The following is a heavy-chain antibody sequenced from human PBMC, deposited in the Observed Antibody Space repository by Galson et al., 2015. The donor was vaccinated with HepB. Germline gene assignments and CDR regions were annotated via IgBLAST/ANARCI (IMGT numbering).Heavy chain of an antibody. V-gene: IGHV3-64D*06. CDR3: VKAPFLGDFDL. CDR1: GFTFRSYA. CDR2: ISSNGGST. J-gene: IGHJ2*01. D-gene: IGHD2/OR15-2a*01. Sequence: SLRLSCAASGFTFRSYAMHWVRQAPGKGLEYVSVISSNGGSTYYADSVKGRFTISRDNSKNTLYLQMSSLRAEDTAVYYCVKAPFLGDFDLWGRGTLVTVSS.